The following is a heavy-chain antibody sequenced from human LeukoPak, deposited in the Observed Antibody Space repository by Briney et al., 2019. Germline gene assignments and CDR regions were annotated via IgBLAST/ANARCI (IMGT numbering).Heavy chain of an antibody. J-gene: IGHJ4*02. CDR3: ARMLSLMSAIDY. CDR2: INHSGST. CDR1: GGSFSGYY. D-gene: IGHD2-8*01. Sequence: SATLSLTCAVYGGSFSGYYWSWIRQPPGKGLEWIGEINHSGSTNYNPSLKSRVTISVDTSKNQFSLKLSSVTAADTAVYYCARMLSLMSAIDYWGQGTLVTVSS. V-gene: IGHV4-34*01.